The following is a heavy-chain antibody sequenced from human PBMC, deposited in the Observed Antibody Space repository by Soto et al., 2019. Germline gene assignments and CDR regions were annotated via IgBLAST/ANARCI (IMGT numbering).Heavy chain of an antibody. Sequence: SETLSLTCTVSGGSISSYYWSWIRQPPGKGLEWIGYIYYSGSTNYNPSLKSRVTISVDTSKNQFSLKLSSVTAADTAVYYCARADGKDSGSSPLPLWGQGTLVTVSS. V-gene: IGHV4-59*01. CDR2: IYYSGST. CDR3: ARADGKDSGSSPLPL. CDR1: GGSISSYY. D-gene: IGHD1-26*01. J-gene: IGHJ4*02.